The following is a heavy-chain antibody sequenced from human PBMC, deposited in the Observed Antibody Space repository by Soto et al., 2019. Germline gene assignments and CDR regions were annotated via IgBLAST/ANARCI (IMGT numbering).Heavy chain of an antibody. CDR3: MIVPGH. Sequence: QVKLVQSGAEEKKPGASVKVSCKGSGYIFTNYAIHWVRQAPGQRLEWMGWINAGNGYTKYSQRFQGRVTFTTDTSASTAYMELSSLRSEDTAVYYCMIVPGHWGQGTLVTVSS. V-gene: IGHV1-3*05. D-gene: IGHD3-22*01. CDR1: GYIFTNYA. CDR2: INAGNGYT. J-gene: IGHJ4*02.